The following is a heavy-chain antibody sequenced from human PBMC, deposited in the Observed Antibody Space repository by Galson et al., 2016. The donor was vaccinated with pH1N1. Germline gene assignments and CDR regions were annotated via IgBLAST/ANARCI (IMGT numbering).Heavy chain of an antibody. CDR2: LNWNSADI. Sequence: SLRLSCAASGFTFDDYAMHWVRQAPGRGLEWVAGLNWNSADIRYADSVRGRFTISRDNAGNSLDLQMTSLRAEDTAFYFCAKNMRGWFGEALFDCWGQGTLVTVSS. V-gene: IGHV3-9*01. CDR1: GFTFDDYA. D-gene: IGHD3-10*01. J-gene: IGHJ4*02. CDR3: AKNMRGWFGEALFDC.